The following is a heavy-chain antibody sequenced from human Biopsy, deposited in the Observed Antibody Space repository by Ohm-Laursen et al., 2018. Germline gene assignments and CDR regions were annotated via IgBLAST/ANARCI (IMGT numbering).Heavy chain of an antibody. CDR1: GGSISSGGSY. V-gene: IGHV4-31*01. J-gene: IGHJ5*02. D-gene: IGHD3-22*01. CDR2: LFNSANT. Sequence: TLSLTCTVSGGSISSGGSYWSWIRQRPGKGLEWIGYLFNSANTYYNPSLKNLITISGDTSKNQFSLKLNSVTAADMAVYYCARGDYFDSNGYFWFDPWGQGTLVTVSS. CDR3: ARGDYFDSNGYFWFDP.